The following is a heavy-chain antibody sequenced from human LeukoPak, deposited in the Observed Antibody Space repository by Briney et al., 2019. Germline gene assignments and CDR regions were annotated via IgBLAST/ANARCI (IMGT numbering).Heavy chain of an antibody. V-gene: IGHV3-74*01. CDR1: GFSFSVYW. D-gene: IGHD3-22*01. CDR3: ARALYDSSGYYSHFDY. CDR2: IKTDGSIT. Sequence: GGSLRLSCAASGFSFSVYWMHWVRQAPGKGPVWVSRIKTDGSITDYADFVKGRFTISRDNAKKSLYLQMNSLRAVDTAVYYCARALYDSSGYYSHFDYWGQGTLVTVSS. J-gene: IGHJ4*02.